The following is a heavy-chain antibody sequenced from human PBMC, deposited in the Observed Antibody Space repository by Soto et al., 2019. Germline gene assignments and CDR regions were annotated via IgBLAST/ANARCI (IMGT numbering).Heavy chain of an antibody. CDR3: AKDLDYPYDLDY. CDR1: GFTFSSYG. D-gene: IGHD3-16*01. V-gene: IGHV3-30*18. J-gene: IGHJ4*02. CDR2: ISYDGSNK. Sequence: QVQLVESGGGVVQPGRSLRLSCAASGFTFSSYGMHWVRQAPGKGLEWVAVISYDGSNKYYADSVKGRFTIARDKSKNTLYLQMNSLRAEDTAVYYCAKDLDYPYDLDYWGQGTLVTVAS.